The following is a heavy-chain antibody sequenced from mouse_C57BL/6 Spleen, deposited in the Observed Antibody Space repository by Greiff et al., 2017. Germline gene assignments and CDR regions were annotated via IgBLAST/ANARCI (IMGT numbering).Heavy chain of an antibody. CDR1: GYTFTSYW. CDR3: ARHVSSWFAY. Sequence: QVQLQQPGAELVMPGASVKLSCKASGYTFTSYWMHWVKQRPGQGLEWIGEIDPSDSYTNYNQKFKGKSTLTVDKSSSTAYMQLSSLTSDDSAVYYCARHVSSWFAYWGQGTLVTVSA. J-gene: IGHJ3*01. CDR2: IDPSDSYT. V-gene: IGHV1-69*01.